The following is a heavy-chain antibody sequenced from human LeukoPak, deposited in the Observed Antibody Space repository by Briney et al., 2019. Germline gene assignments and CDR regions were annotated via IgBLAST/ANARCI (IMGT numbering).Heavy chain of an antibody. Sequence: SETLSLTCIVSGGSIYSSSYFWGWIRQPPGKGLEWIGSIYYSGSTYQNPSLKSRVTISVDTSKNQFSLKLSSVTAADTAVYHCASTQGVGVPASRKNAFDIWGQGTMVTVSS. D-gene: IGHD2-15*01. CDR2: IYYSGST. CDR3: ASTQGVGVPASRKNAFDI. CDR1: GGSIYSSSYF. J-gene: IGHJ3*02. V-gene: IGHV4-39*07.